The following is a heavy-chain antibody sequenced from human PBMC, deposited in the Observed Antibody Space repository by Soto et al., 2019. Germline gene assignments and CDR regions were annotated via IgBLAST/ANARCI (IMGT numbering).Heavy chain of an antibody. CDR1: GDSLSSGSY. Sequence: TLSLTCTVSGDSLSSGSYWGWIRQPPGEGPEWIASIYHGGTTFYNPSLKSRISISVDTSKNQFSLRLTSVTAADTATYYCARVHVMVVAGSTFDYWGRGTLVTVSS. CDR3: ARVHVMVVAGSTFDY. CDR2: IYHGGTT. D-gene: IGHD6-19*01. J-gene: IGHJ4*03. V-gene: IGHV4-38-2*02.